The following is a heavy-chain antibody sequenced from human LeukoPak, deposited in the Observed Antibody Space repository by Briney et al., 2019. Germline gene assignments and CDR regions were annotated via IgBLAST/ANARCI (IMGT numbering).Heavy chain of an antibody. V-gene: IGHV1-69*13. Sequence: SVKVSCKASGGTFSSYAISWVRQAPGQGIEWMGGIIPIFGTANYAQKFQGRVTITADESTSTAYVELSSLRSEDTAVYYCARVSRRDGYNQVDYWGQGTLVTVSS. J-gene: IGHJ4*02. CDR1: GGTFSSYA. D-gene: IGHD5-24*01. CDR2: IIPIFGTA. CDR3: ARVSRRDGYNQVDY.